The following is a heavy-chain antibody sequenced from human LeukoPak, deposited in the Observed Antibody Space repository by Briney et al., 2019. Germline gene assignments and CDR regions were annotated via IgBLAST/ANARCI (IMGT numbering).Heavy chain of an antibody. CDR1: GFTFSSYS. D-gene: IGHD3-22*01. J-gene: IGHJ4*02. CDR3: AKDRYDSSEVWIDY. Sequence: GGSLRLSCAASGFTFSSYSMNWVRQAPGKGLEWVSYISSSSSTIYYADSVKGRFTISRDNAKNSLYLQMNSLRSEDTAVYYCAKDRYDSSEVWIDYWGQGTLVTVSS. V-gene: IGHV3-48*01. CDR2: ISSSSSTI.